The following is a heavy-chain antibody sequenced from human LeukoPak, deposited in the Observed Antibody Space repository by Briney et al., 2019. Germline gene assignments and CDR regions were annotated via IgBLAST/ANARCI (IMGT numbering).Heavy chain of an antibody. V-gene: IGHV3-21*04. CDR2: ISSGSGYT. J-gene: IGHJ3*01. CDR3: AKGRGRPLDDAFDV. Sequence: GGSLRLSCAASGFTLSSYNMNWVRQAPGKGLEWVSSISSGSGYTHYADSLKGRFTISRDNSRNTLHLQMNSLRAEDTAIYYCAKGRGRPLDDAFDVWGQGTMVTVSS. CDR1: GFTLSSYN.